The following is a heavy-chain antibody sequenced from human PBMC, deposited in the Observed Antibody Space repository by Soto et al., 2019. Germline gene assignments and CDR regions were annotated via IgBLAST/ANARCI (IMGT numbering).Heavy chain of an antibody. Sequence: KVSCKASGGTFSNSAIAWVRQAPGQGLEWLGMIIPIFTTTNYAQKFKDRLTISADGSTSTAYMELSGLKSEDTAVYFCARPSGLLGQYSALVDYWGQGTLVTVSS. CDR2: IIPIFTTT. D-gene: IGHD6-6*01. V-gene: IGHV1-69*15. J-gene: IGHJ4*02. CDR3: ARPSGLLGQYSALVDY. CDR1: GGTFSNSA.